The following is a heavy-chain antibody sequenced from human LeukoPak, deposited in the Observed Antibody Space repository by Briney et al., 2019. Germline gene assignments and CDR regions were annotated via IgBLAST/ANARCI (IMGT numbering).Heavy chain of an antibody. D-gene: IGHD3-22*01. Sequence: GGSLRLSCAASGFTFSSYAMHWVRQAPGKGLEYVSAISSNGGSTYYANSVKGRFTISRDNSKNTLYLQMGSLRAEDMALYYCARAGGYYYDSSGYNFDYWGQGTLVTVSS. J-gene: IGHJ4*02. CDR3: ARAGGYYYDSSGYNFDY. V-gene: IGHV3-64*01. CDR2: ISSNGGST. CDR1: GFTFSSYA.